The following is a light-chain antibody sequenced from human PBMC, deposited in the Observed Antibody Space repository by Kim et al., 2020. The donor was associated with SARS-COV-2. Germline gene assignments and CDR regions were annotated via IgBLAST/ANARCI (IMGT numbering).Light chain of an antibody. CDR2: DAS. J-gene: IGKJ4*01. CDR3: QQRSNWLT. CDR1: QGVSSY. V-gene: IGKV3D-11*01. Sequence: SLSPGERATLSCRASQGVSSYLAWYQQKPVQAPRLLIYDASNRATGIPARFSGSGPGTDFTLTISSLEPEDFAVYYCQQRSNWLTFGGGTKVDIK.